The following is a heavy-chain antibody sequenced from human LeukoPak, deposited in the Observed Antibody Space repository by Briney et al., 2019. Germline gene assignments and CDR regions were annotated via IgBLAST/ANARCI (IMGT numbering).Heavy chain of an antibody. CDR3: ATDRHDIPYYDFWSGHRY. D-gene: IGHD3-3*01. V-gene: IGHV3-33*01. CDR1: GFTFSSYG. J-gene: IGHJ4*02. Sequence: PGGSLRLSCAASGFTFSSYGMHWVRQAPGKGLEWVAVILSDGSKEFYTDSVKGRFTISRDNSKNTLYLQMNSLRAEDTAVYYCATDRHDIPYYDFWSGHRYWGQGTLVTVSS. CDR2: ILSDGSKE.